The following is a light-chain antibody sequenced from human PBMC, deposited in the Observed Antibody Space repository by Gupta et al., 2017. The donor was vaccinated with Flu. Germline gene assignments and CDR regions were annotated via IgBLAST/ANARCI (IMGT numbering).Light chain of an antibody. V-gene: IGKV3-15*01. CDR2: GAS. Sequence: EIVMTQSPATLSVSPGERATLSCRASQSVSSNLAWYQQKPGQAPRLLIYGASTRDTGIPARFCGSGSGKDLTLTSSSRQSEDFAVYYCQQYKNWPVYSFGQGTKVEIK. J-gene: IGKJ2*03. CDR3: QQYKNWPVYS. CDR1: QSVSSN.